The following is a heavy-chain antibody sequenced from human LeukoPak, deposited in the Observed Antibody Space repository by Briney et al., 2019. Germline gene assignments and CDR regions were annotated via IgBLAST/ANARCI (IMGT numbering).Heavy chain of an antibody. D-gene: IGHD6-19*01. CDR1: GFTFSSYD. V-gene: IGHV3-13*04. Sequence: GGSLRLSCAASGFTFSSYDMHWVRQATGKGLEWVSAIGTAGDTYYPGSVKGRFTISRENAKNSLYLQMNSLRAGDTAVYYCARGGYSSGWYFAFDIWGQGTMVTISS. J-gene: IGHJ3*02. CDR2: IGTAGDT. CDR3: ARGGYSSGWYFAFDI.